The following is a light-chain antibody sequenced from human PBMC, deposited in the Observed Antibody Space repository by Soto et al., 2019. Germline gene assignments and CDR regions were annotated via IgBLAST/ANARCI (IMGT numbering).Light chain of an antibody. Sequence: EIVLTQSPATLSLSPGERVTLSCRASKSVDINLAWYQPKPGPAPRLLIYGASTRATDMPGRFSGRGAGAEFTLTISSLQSEDFAVYYCQQYRSWPRTFGQGTKVDIK. CDR1: KSVDIN. V-gene: IGKV3-15*01. CDR2: GAS. J-gene: IGKJ1*01. CDR3: QQYRSWPRT.